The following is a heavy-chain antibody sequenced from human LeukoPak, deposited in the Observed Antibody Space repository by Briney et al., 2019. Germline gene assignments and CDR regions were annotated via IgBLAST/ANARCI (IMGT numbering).Heavy chain of an antibody. J-gene: IGHJ3*02. CDR1: GDSVSSNSAA. CDR2: TYYRSKWYN. CDR3: ARERDAFDI. V-gene: IGHV6-1*01. Sequence: SQTLSLTCAVSGDSVSSNSAAWNWMRQSPSRGLEWLGRTYYRSKWYNDYALSVKSRMTINPDTSKSQFSLQLNSVTPEDTAVYYCARERDAFDIWGQGTMVTVSS.